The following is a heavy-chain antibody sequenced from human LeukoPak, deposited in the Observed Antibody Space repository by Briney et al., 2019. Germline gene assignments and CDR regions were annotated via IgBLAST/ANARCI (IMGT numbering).Heavy chain of an antibody. Sequence: GGSLRLSCAASGFTVSSYWMSCVRQAPGKGREWVANIKQDGSEKYYVDSVKGRFTISRDNATNSLYLQMNSLRAEDTAVYYCARDRAVEMATSHPDYWGQGTLVTVSS. J-gene: IGHJ4*02. D-gene: IGHD5-24*01. V-gene: IGHV3-7*01. CDR2: IKQDGSEK. CDR1: GFTVSSYW. CDR3: ARDRAVEMATSHPDY.